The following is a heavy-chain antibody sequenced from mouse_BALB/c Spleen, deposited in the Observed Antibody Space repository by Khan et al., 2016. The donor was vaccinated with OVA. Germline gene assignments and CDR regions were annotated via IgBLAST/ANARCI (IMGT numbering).Heavy chain of an antibody. CDR3: ARHLAGSFVY. J-gene: IGHJ3*01. Sequence: EVELVESGGDLVKPGGSLKLSCAASGFTFSSYSMPWVRQTPDKRLEWVTTISSVGDYTYYPDSVKGRFTISRDIAKNTSYLQMSSLKSEDTAVDYCARHLAGSFVYWGQGTLVTVSA. V-gene: IGHV5-6*01. D-gene: IGHD1-1*01. CDR2: ISSVGDYT. CDR1: GFTFSSYS.